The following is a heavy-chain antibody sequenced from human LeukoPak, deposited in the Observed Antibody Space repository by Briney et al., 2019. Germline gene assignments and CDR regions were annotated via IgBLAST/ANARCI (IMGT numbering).Heavy chain of an antibody. CDR1: GYTFTSYD. Sequence: ASVKVSCKASGYTFTSYDINWVRQATGQGLEWMGWMNPNSGNTGYAQKFQGRVTMTRNTSISTAYMELSSLRSEDTAVYYCARDGDSSGYYYMDVWGKGTTVTVSS. CDR3: ARDGDSSGYYYMDV. V-gene: IGHV1-8*01. J-gene: IGHJ6*03. D-gene: IGHD3-22*01. CDR2: MNPNSGNT.